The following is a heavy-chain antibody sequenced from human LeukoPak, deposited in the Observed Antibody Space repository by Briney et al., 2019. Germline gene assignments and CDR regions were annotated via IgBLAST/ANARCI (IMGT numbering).Heavy chain of an antibody. J-gene: IGHJ4*02. CDR1: GFTFNSYA. Sequence: GGSLRLSCAASGFTFNSYAMSWVRQAPGKGLEWVSAISGSGGSTYYADSVKGRFTISRDNSKNTLYLQMNSLRAEDTAVYYCAKDWDYYDSSGLYYFDYWGQGTLVTVSS. V-gene: IGHV3-23*01. CDR2: ISGSGGST. CDR3: AKDWDYYDSSGLYYFDY. D-gene: IGHD3-22*01.